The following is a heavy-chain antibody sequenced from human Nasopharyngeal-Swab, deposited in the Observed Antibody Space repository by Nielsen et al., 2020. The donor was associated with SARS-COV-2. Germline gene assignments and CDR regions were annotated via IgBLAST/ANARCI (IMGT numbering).Heavy chain of an antibody. Sequence: GESLKISCAASGFTFSSYAMHWVRQASGKGLEWVAVISYDGSNKYYADSVKGRFTISRDNSKNTLYLQMNSLRAEDTAVYYCARAAGGSYVAPFDYWGQGTLVTVSS. J-gene: IGHJ4*02. CDR2: ISYDGSNK. CDR1: GFTFSSYA. CDR3: ARAAGGSYVAPFDY. D-gene: IGHD1-26*01. V-gene: IGHV3-30*04.